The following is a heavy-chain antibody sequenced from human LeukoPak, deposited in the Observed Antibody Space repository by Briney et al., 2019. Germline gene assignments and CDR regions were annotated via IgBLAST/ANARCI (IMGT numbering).Heavy chain of an antibody. V-gene: IGHV1-69*06. Sequence: ASVKVSCKASGGTFSSYAISWVRQAPGQGLEWMGGIIPIFGTANYAQKFQGRVTITADKSTSTAYMELSSLRSEDTAVYYCARVTTVTKGGYFDYWGQGTLVTVSA. J-gene: IGHJ4*02. CDR3: ARVTTVTKGGYFDY. D-gene: IGHD4-17*01. CDR1: GGTFSSYA. CDR2: IIPIFGTA.